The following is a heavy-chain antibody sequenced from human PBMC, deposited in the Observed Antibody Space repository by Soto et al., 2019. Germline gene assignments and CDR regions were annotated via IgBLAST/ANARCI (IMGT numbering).Heavy chain of an antibody. J-gene: IGHJ4*02. D-gene: IGHD3-3*02. CDR2: IYYSGST. V-gene: IGHV4-61*01. CDR3: ARVGAISSYVDY. CDR1: GGSVSSGSYY. Sequence: QVQLQESGPGLVKPSETLSLTCTVSGGSVSSGSYYWSWIRQPPGKGLEWIGYIYYSGSTNYNPSLKSLVTISVDTSKNQFSLKLSSVTAADTAVYYCARVGAISSYVDYWGQGTLVTVSS.